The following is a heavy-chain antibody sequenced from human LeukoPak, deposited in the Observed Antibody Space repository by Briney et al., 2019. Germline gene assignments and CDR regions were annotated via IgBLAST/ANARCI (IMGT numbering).Heavy chain of an antibody. CDR1: GYSFTSYW. D-gene: IGHD3-10*01. V-gene: IGHV5-51*01. CDR2: IYPGDSDT. J-gene: IGHJ4*02. CDR3: ARVSYYGSGSYYSRSFDY. Sequence: GESLKIPCKGSGYSFTSYWIGWVRQMPGKGLEWMGIIYPGDSDTRYSPSFQGQVSISADKSISTAYLQWSSLKASDTAMYYCARVSYYGSGSYYSRSFDYWGQGTLVTVSS.